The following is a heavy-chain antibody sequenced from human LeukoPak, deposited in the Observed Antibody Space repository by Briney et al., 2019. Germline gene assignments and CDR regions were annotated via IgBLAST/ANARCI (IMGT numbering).Heavy chain of an antibody. Sequence: GGSPRLSCAASGFTFSSYEMNWVRQAPGKGLEWVSYISSSGSTIYYADSVKGRFTISRDNAKNSLYLQMNSLRAEDTAVYYCARSPGVGASSIYYGMDVWGKGTTVTVSS. V-gene: IGHV3-48*03. D-gene: IGHD3-3*01. CDR3: ARSPGVGASSIYYGMDV. CDR2: ISSSGSTI. CDR1: GFTFSSYE. J-gene: IGHJ6*04.